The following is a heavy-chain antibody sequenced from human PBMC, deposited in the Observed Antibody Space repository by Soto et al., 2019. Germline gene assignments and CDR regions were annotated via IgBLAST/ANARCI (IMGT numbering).Heavy chain of an antibody. CDR2: IYYSGST. Sequence: SETLPLTCTVSGGSISSGDYYWSWIRQPPGKGLEWIGYIYYSGSTYYNPSLKSRVTISVDTSKNQFSLKLSSVTAADTAVYYCARENESYYYGMDDWGQGTTVTVSS. J-gene: IGHJ6*02. CDR3: ARENESYYYGMDD. V-gene: IGHV4-30-4*01. D-gene: IGHD1-1*01. CDR1: GGSISSGDYY.